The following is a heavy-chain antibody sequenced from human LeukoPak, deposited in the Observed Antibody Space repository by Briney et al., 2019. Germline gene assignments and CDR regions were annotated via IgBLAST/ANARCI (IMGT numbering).Heavy chain of an antibody. V-gene: IGHV3-7*01. J-gene: IGHJ3*02. D-gene: IGHD2-15*01. Sequence: GGSLRLSCAASGFTFSNYAMHWVRQAPGKGLEWVADIKQDGSEKYYVDSVKGRFTISRQNAKKSLFLQMNSLRAEDTAVYYCARHRSGGSQDDAFDIWGRGTLVTVSS. CDR3: ARHRSGGSQDDAFDI. CDR2: IKQDGSEK. CDR1: GFTFSNYA.